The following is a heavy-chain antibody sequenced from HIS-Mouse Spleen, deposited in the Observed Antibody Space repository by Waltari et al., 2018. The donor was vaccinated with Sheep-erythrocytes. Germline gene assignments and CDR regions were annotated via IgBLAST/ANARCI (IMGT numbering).Heavy chain of an antibody. Sequence: QLQLQESGPGLVKPSETLSLTCTVSGGSISRSSYSWGWVLQPPGKGLEWIGSIYYSGSTYYNPSLKSRVTISVDTSKNQFSLKLSSVTAADTAVYYCARDEGTYYDFWSGYPPSYYFDYWGQGTLVTVSS. D-gene: IGHD3-3*01. CDR2: IYYSGST. V-gene: IGHV4-39*07. CDR1: GGSISRSSYS. J-gene: IGHJ4*02. CDR3: ARDEGTYYDFWSGYPPSYYFDY.